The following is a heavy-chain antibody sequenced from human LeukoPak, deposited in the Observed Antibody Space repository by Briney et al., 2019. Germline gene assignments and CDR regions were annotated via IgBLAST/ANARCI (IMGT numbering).Heavy chain of an antibody. CDR3: ARSLPYGTTWYGRSDF. J-gene: IGHJ4*02. D-gene: IGHD6-13*01. CDR1: RFTFNSYA. Sequence: GGSLRLSCAASRFTFNSYAMSWVRQAPGKGLEWVSVIGGSNGITFYVGSVKGRFTISRDNAKNSLYLQMNSLRAEDTALYYCARSLPYGTTWYGRSDFWGQGTLVTVSS. CDR2: IGGSNGIT. V-gene: IGHV3-23*01.